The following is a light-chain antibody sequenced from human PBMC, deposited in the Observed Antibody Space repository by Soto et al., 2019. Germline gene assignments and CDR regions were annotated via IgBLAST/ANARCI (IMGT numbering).Light chain of an antibody. J-gene: IGLJ2*01. CDR3: QSYDSSNRV. CDR2: EDN. V-gene: IGLV6-57*04. Sequence: NFMLTQPHSVSESPGKTVTISCTRSSGSIASNYVQWYQQRPGSAPTTVIYEDNQRPSGVPDRFSGSIDSSSNSASLTISGLKSEDEADDYCQSYDSSNRVFCGGTKVTVL. CDR1: SGSIASNY.